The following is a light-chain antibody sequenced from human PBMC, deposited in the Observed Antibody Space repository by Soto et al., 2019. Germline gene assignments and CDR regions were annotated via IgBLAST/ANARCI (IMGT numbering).Light chain of an antibody. J-gene: IGKJ1*01. CDR2: SAS. V-gene: IGKV1-27*01. CDR3: QKYNSAPPWT. CDR1: QDISNY. Sequence: DIQMTQSPSSLSASVGDRVTITCRATQDISNYLAWYQQKPGKVPNLLIYSASTLQSGVPSRCSSSGSGTDFTLTISSLQPEDVATYYCQKYNSAPPWTCGQGTKVEI.